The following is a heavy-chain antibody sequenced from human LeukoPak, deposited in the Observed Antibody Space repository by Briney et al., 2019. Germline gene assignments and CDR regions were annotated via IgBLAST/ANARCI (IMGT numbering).Heavy chain of an antibody. CDR3: ARDNSVRDEAWWFNP. V-gene: IGHV1-46*01. J-gene: IGHJ5*02. D-gene: IGHD5-24*01. Sequence: ASVKVSCTAFGYTFTAYWMHWVRQAPGQGPEWMGVISPSGGSTIYAQKFKGRVTLTRDMSTSTDYLELSSLRSEDTAVYCCARDNSVRDEAWWFNPWGQGTLVTVSS. CDR1: GYTFTAYW. CDR2: ISPSGGST.